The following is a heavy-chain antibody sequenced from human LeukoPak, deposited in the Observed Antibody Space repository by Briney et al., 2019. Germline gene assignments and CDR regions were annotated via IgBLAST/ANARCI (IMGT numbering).Heavy chain of an antibody. V-gene: IGHV4-39*07. CDR1: GGSISSSSSY. J-gene: IGHJ5*02. D-gene: IGHD6-19*01. CDR3: ARELGGGYRSA. Sequence: SETLSLTRTVSGGSISSSSSYWGWIRQTPGKGLEWIGTIYYTTTTYYNPSLESRATMSVDTSKNQFSLKLTSVTAADTAVYYCARELGGGYRSAWGQGTLVTVSS. CDR2: IYYTTTT.